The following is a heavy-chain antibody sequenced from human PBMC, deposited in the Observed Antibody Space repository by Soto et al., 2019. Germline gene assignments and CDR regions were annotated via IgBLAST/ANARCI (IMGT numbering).Heavy chain of an antibody. Sequence: QVRLVQSGAEVKKPGSSVKVSCKASGYTFSSYTINWVRQAPGQGLELMGGIIPVFNSATYAQKFQGRVTITADESTSTAYLESRSPRSEDTAVYYCARIGDGNQRPFDYWGQGTLVTVSS. V-gene: IGHV1-69*01. CDR1: GYTFSSYT. J-gene: IGHJ4*02. D-gene: IGHD6-25*01. CDR2: IIPVFNSA. CDR3: ARIGDGNQRPFDY.